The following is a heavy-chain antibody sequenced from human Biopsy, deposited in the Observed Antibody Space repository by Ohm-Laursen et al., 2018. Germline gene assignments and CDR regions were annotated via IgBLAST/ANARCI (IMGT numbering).Heavy chain of an antibody. CDR1: GFSFTGYY. CDR3: ALQSVAQMKNFDY. J-gene: IGHJ4*02. V-gene: IGHV1-2*02. Sequence: ASVKVSCKLSGFSFTGYYIHWVRQAPGQGLEWMGWISPKSGDTNYAHKFQGNITMTRDTSMSTAYMEMSRLRCDDTAVYYCALQSVAQMKNFDYWGQGTLVTVSS. D-gene: IGHD6-19*01. CDR2: ISPKSGDT.